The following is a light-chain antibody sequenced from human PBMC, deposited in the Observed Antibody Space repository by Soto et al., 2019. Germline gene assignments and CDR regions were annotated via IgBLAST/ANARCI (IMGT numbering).Light chain of an antibody. V-gene: IGKV3-15*01. CDR1: QSVRNN. CDR2: GAS. CDR3: QQYDNWPLT. J-gene: IGKJ3*01. Sequence: EVVMTQSPATLSVSPGERATLSCRASQSVRNNLAWYQQKPGQAPRLLIYGASTRATGIPARFSGSGSGTEFTLSISSLQSEDFAVYSCQQYDNWPLTFGPGTKVDIK.